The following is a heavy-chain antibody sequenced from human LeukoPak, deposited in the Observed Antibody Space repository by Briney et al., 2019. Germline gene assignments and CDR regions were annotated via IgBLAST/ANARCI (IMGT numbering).Heavy chain of an antibody. CDR1: GFTFSSYS. J-gene: IGHJ4*02. D-gene: IGHD3-22*01. Sequence: GGSLRLSCAASGFTFSSYSMNWVRQAPGKGLEWVSSISSSSSYIYYADSVKGRFTISRDNAKNSLYLQMNSLRAEDTAVYYCARDPPTCYYDSSGFGGWGQGTLVTVST. CDR3: ARDPPTCYYDSSGFGG. CDR2: ISSSSSYI. V-gene: IGHV3-21*01.